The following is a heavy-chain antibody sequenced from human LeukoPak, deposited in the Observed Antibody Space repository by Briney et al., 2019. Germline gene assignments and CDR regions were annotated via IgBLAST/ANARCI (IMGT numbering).Heavy chain of an antibody. CDR2: ISSSGSTI. CDR3: ARGPYITMIVVATAIGYFDY. J-gene: IGHJ4*02. Sequence: GGSLRLSCAASGFTFSSYEMNWVRQAPGKGLEWVSYISSSGSTIYYADSVKGRFTISRDNAKNSLYLQMNSLRAEDTAVYYCARGPYITMIVVATAIGYFDYWGQGTVVTVSS. D-gene: IGHD3-22*01. V-gene: IGHV3-48*03. CDR1: GFTFSSYE.